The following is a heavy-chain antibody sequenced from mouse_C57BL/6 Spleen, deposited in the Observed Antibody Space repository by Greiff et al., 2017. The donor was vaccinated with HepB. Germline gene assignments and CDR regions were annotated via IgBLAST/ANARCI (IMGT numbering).Heavy chain of an antibody. V-gene: IGHV1-42*01. CDR1: GYSFTGYY. Sequence: VQLKESGPELVKPGASVKISCKASGYSFTGYYMNWVKQSPEKSLEWIGEINPSTGGTTYNQKFKAKATLTVDKSSSTAYMQLKSLTSEDSAVYYCARRYYGTYYFDYWGQGTTLTVSS. D-gene: IGHD1-1*01. CDR2: INPSTGGT. CDR3: ARRYYGTYYFDY. J-gene: IGHJ2*01.